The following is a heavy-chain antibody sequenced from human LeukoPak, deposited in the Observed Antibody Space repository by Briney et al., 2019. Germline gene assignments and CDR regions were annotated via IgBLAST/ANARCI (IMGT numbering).Heavy chain of an antibody. CDR2: ISSSGSTI. D-gene: IGHD2-2*01. CDR1: GFTFSDYY. Sequence: GGSLRLSCAASGFTFSDYYMSWIRQAPGKGLVWVSYISSSGSTIYYADSVKGRFTISRDNAKNSLYLQMNSLRAEDTAVYYCAREVYCSSTSCFLKYYYYYMDVWGKGTTVTVSS. J-gene: IGHJ6*03. CDR3: AREVYCSSTSCFLKYYYYYMDV. V-gene: IGHV3-11*01.